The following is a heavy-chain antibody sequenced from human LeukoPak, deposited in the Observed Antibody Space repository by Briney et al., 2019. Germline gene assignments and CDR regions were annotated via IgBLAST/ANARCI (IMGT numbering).Heavy chain of an antibody. J-gene: IGHJ5*02. CDR2: INPSGGST. Sequence: ASVKVSCKTSGYTFTSYYMHWVRQAPGQGLEWMGIINPSGGSTSYAQKFQGRVTMTRDTSTSTVYMELSSLRSEDTAVYYCARDSNQWVRLDPWGQGTLVTVSS. CDR1: GYTFTSYY. CDR3: ARDSNQWVRLDP. D-gene: IGHD4-11*01. V-gene: IGHV1-46*01.